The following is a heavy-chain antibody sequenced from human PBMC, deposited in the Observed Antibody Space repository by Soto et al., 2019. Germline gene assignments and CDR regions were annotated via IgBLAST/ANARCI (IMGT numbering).Heavy chain of an antibody. CDR3: APRKYGSFNIGAFDI. V-gene: IGHV3-48*03. CDR2: ISKNGIDI. CDR1: GFTFSTYE. D-gene: IGHD1-26*01. J-gene: IGHJ3*02. Sequence: GGSLRLSCAASGFTFSTYEMNWVRQAPGKGLEWVSYISKNGIDIYYADSVKGRFTISRDNANNSPFLQMDSLRPEDTAVYYCAPRKYGSFNIGAFDIWGQGTMVTVSS.